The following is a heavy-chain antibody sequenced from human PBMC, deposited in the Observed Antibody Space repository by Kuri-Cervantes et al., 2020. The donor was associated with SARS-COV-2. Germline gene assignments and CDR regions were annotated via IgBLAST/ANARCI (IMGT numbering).Heavy chain of an antibody. CDR2: INHSGST. Sequence: GSLRLSCAVYGESFSGYYWSWIRQPPGKGLEWIGEINHSGSTNYNPSLKSRVTISVDTSKNQFSLKLSSVTAADTAVYYCARDPVDYVWGSYRLGYAFDIWGQGTMVTVSS. J-gene: IGHJ3*02. D-gene: IGHD3-16*02. CDR3: ARDPVDYVWGSYRLGYAFDI. CDR1: GESFSGYY. V-gene: IGHV4-34*01.